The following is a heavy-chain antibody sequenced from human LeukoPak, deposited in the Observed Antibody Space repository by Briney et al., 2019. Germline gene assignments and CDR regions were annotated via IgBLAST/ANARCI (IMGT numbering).Heavy chain of an antibody. D-gene: IGHD7-27*01. CDR3: VRGGKSELGTCDF. J-gene: IGHJ4*02. V-gene: IGHV1-2*02. CDR2: INPDSGGA. Sequence: ASVKVSCKASGYTFSGYYLNWVRQAPGQGLEWMGWINPDSGGAIYAQKFQGRVTMTRDTSTNTAYMELRSLRSDDTAVYFCVRGGKSELGTCDFWGQGTLVTVSS. CDR1: GYTFSGYY.